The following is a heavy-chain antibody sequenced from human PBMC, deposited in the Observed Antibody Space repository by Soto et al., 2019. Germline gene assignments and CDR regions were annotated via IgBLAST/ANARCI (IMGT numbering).Heavy chain of an antibody. CDR1: GFTFSSYA. V-gene: IGHV3-23*01. D-gene: IGHD2-15*01. Sequence: GGSLRLSCAASGFTFSSYAMSWVRQAPGKGLEWVSAISGSGGSTYYADSVKGRFTISRDNSKNTLYLQMNSLRAEDTAVYYCAKVHQDIVVVVAATLGFDYWGQGTLVTVSS. CDR3: AKVHQDIVVVVAATLGFDY. CDR2: ISGSGGST. J-gene: IGHJ4*02.